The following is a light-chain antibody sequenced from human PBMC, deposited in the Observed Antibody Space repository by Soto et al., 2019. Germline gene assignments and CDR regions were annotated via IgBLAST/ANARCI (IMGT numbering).Light chain of an antibody. CDR1: SSDVGNHNL. CDR3: CSYAGSIYV. CDR2: EGT. Sequence: QSALTQPASVSGSPGQSITISCTGTSSDVGNHNLVSWYLQHPGKAPKLMIYEGTKRPSGVSNRFSGSKSGNTASLTISGLQAADEADYYCCSYAGSIYVFGPGTKVTVL. V-gene: IGLV2-23*01. J-gene: IGLJ1*01.